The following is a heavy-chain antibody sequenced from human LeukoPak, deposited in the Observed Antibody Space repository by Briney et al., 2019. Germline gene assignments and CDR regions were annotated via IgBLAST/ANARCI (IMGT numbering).Heavy chain of an antibody. CDR3: AKANWNYVAQFDP. Sequence: GGSLRLSCAASGFTFSSYGMHWVRQAPGKGLEWVAFIRYDGGNKYYADSVKGRFTISRDNSKNTLYLQTNSLRAEDTAVYYCAKANWNYVAQFDPWGQGTLVTVSS. J-gene: IGHJ5*02. D-gene: IGHD1-7*01. V-gene: IGHV3-30*02. CDR1: GFTFSSYG. CDR2: IRYDGGNK.